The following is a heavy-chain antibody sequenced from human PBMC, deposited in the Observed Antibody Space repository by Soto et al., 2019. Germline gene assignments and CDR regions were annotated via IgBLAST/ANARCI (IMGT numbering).Heavy chain of an antibody. D-gene: IGHD6-13*01. CDR2: ISYDGSNK. CDR3: ARGIAAAGTAGY. Sequence: GGSLRLSCAASGFTFSSYAMHWVRQAPGKGLEWVAVISYDGSNKYYADSVKGRFTISRDNSKNTLYLQMNSLRAEDTAVYYCARGIAAAGTAGYWGQGTLVTVSS. J-gene: IGHJ4*02. CDR1: GFTFSSYA. V-gene: IGHV3-30-3*01.